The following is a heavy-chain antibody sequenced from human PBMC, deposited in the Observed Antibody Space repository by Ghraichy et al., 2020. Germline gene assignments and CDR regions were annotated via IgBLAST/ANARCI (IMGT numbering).Heavy chain of an antibody. CDR2: ISAYNGNT. J-gene: IGHJ4*02. CDR1: GYTFTSYG. D-gene: IGHD3-22*01. CDR3: AREEEGTYYYDSSGYYFDY. Sequence: ASVKVSCKASGYTFTSYGISWVRQAPGQGLEWMGWISAYNGNTNYAQKLQGRVTMTTDTSTSTAYMELRSLRSDDTAVYYCAREEEGTYYYDSSGYYFDYWGQGTLVTVSS. V-gene: IGHV1-18*01.